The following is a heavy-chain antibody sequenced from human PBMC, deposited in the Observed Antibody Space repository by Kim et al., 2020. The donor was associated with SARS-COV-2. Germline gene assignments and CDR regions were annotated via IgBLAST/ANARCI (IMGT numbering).Heavy chain of an antibody. CDR1: GGSISSSNW. CDR2: IYHSGST. V-gene: IGHV4-4*02. D-gene: IGHD6-13*01. CDR3: ARKPFAATGRAFDY. Sequence: SETLSLTCAVSGGSISSSNWWSWVRQPPGKGLEWIGEIYHSGSTNYNPSLKSRVTISVDKSKNQFSLKLSSVTAADTAVYYCARKPFAATGRAFDYWGQGTLVTVSS. J-gene: IGHJ4*02.